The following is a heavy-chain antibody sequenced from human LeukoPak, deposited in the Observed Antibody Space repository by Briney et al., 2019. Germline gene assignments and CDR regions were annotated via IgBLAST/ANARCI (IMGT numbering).Heavy chain of an antibody. D-gene: IGHD1-26*01. CDR3: ASEASGSYYRGAAFDP. V-gene: IGHV4-39*07. Sequence: SETLSLTCTVSGGSISSSSYYWGWIRQPPGKGLEWIGSIYYSGSTYYNPSLKSRVTISVDTSKNQFSLKLSSVTAADTAVYYCASEASGSYYRGAAFDPWGQGTLVTVSS. J-gene: IGHJ5*02. CDR2: IYYSGST. CDR1: GGSISSSSYY.